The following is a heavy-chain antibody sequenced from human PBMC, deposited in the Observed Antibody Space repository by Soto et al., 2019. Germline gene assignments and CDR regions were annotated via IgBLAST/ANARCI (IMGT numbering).Heavy chain of an antibody. Sequence: SETLSLTCTVSGGSISSSSYYWGWIRQPPGKGLEWIGSIYYSGSTYYNPSLKSRVTISVDTSKNQFSLKLSSVTAADTAVYYCARRGYDFWSGYYVVDYWGQGTLVTVSS. J-gene: IGHJ4*02. V-gene: IGHV4-39*01. CDR1: GGSISSSSYY. CDR3: ARRGYDFWSGYYVVDY. D-gene: IGHD3-3*01. CDR2: IYYSGST.